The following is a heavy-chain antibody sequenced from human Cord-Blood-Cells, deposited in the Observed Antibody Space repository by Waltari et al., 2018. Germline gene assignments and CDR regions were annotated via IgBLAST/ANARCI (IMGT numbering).Heavy chain of an antibody. Sequence: QVQLQQWGAGLLKPSETLSLTCAVYGGSFSGYYWSWIRQPPGKGLEWIGEINPSGSTNYNPSLKSRVTISVDTSKNQFSLKLSSVTAADTAVYYCATRNSSTAPFDYWGQGTLVTVSS. CDR2: INPSGST. D-gene: IGHD6-13*01. V-gene: IGHV4-34*01. CDR1: GGSFSGYY. CDR3: ATRNSSTAPFDY. J-gene: IGHJ4*02.